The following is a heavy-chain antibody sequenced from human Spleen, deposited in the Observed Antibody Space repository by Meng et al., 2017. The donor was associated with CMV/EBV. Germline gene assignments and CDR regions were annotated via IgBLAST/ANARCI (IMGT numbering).Heavy chain of an antibody. CDR2: IYSGGGT. Sequence: GGSLRLSXXGSGISVRSNXMSWVRQAPGRGLEWVSVIYSGGGTYYADSVKGRFTVSRDTFKNTLYLQXNSLRAEXTAVXFCASASGYYFDTSGYPDWGQGTLVTVSS. CDR3: ASASGYYFDTSGYPD. CDR1: GISVRSNX. V-gene: IGHV3-66*02. D-gene: IGHD3-22*01. J-gene: IGHJ4*02.